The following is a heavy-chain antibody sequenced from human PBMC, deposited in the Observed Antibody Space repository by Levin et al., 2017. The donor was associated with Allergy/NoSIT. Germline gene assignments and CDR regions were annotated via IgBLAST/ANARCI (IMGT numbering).Heavy chain of an antibody. J-gene: IGHJ5*02. CDR3: AKDSSTGGGWFDP. V-gene: IGHV3-9*01. CDR2: ISWNSGSI. Sequence: GGSLRLSCAASGFTFDDYAMHWVRQAPGKGLEWVSGISWNSGSIGYADSVKGRFTISRDNAKNSLYLQMNSLRAEDTALYYCAKDSSTGGGWFDPWGQGTLVTVSS. CDR1: GFTFDDYA. D-gene: IGHD3-16*01.